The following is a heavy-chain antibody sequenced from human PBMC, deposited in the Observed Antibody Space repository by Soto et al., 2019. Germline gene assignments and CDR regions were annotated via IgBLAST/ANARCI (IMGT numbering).Heavy chain of an antibody. Sequence: GGSLRLSCAASGFTFSSYSMNWVRQAPGKGLEWVSSISSSSSYIYYADSVKGRFTISRDNAKNSLYLQMNSLRAEDTAVYYWARVFYSNEACFDPWGQGTLVTVS. V-gene: IGHV3-21*01. D-gene: IGHD2-8*01. CDR2: ISSSSSYI. J-gene: IGHJ5*02. CDR1: GFTFSSYS. CDR3: ARVFYSNEACFDP.